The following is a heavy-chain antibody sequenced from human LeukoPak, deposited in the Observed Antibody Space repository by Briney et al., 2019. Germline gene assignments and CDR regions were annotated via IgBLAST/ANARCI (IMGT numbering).Heavy chain of an antibody. CDR1: GGSISSYY. D-gene: IGHD5-12*01. CDR3: ARHERDSGYDSYYYYYYMDL. CDR2: IYTSGST. V-gene: IGHV4-4*09. J-gene: IGHJ6*03. Sequence: PSETLSLTCSVSGGSISSYYWSWIRQPPGKGLEWIGYIYTSGSTNYNPSLKSRVTISVDTSKNQFSLKLSSVTAADTAVYYCARHERDSGYDSYYYYYYMDLWGKGTTVTVSS.